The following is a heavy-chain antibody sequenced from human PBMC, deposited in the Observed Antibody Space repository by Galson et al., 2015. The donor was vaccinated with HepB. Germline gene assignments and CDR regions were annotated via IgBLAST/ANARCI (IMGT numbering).Heavy chain of an antibody. CDR1: GDSVSSNSAA. CDR3: ARGSRYYYDGNGYYQEPYYYYYMDV. Sequence: CAISGDSVSSNSAAWSWIRQSPARGLEWLGRTYYRSKWYNDYAVSVKSRITINPDTSKNQFSLQLNSVTPEDTAVYYCARGSRYYYDGNGYYQEPYYYYYMDVWGKGTTVTVSS. V-gene: IGHV6-1*01. D-gene: IGHD3-22*01. J-gene: IGHJ6*03. CDR2: TYYRSKWYN.